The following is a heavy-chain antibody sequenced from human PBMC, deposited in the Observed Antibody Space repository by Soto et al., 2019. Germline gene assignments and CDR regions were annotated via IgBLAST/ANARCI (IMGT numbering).Heavy chain of an antibody. CDR2: ISYDGSNK. CDR3: AKDPYYYDSSGYFLFDY. V-gene: IGHV3-30*18. CDR1: GFTFSSYG. J-gene: IGHJ4*02. D-gene: IGHD3-22*01. Sequence: GGSLRLPCAASGFTFSSYGMHWVRQAPGKGLEWVAVISYDGSNKYYADSVKGRFTISRDNSKNTLYLQMNSLRAEDTAVYYCAKDPYYYDSSGYFLFDYWGQGTLVTVSS.